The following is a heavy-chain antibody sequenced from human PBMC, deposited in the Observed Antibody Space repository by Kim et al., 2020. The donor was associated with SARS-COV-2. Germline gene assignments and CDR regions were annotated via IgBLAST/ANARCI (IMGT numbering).Heavy chain of an antibody. Sequence: GGSLRLSCAASGFTFSSYAMHWVRQAPGKGLEWVAVISYDGSNKYYADSVKGRFTISRDNSKNTLYLQMNSLRAEDTAVYYCARDTRGDSSLNFDYWGQGTLVTVSS. CDR2: ISYDGSNK. J-gene: IGHJ4*02. V-gene: IGHV3-30*04. CDR1: GFTFSSYA. CDR3: ARDTRGDSSLNFDY. D-gene: IGHD6-13*01.